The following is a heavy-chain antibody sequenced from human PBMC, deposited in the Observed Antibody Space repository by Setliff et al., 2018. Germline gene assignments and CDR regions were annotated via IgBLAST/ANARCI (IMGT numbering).Heavy chain of an antibody. CDR2: IIPIFGTP. J-gene: IGHJ4*02. Sequence: ASVKVSCKASGGMSGTYSISWVRQAPGQGLEWMGAIIPIFGTPNYAQKFQDRVTTTAGVSTSTAYMGLSSLRSDDTAVYYCARDGAYCSGGSCYSFDYWGQGTPVTVSS. V-gene: IGHV1-69*13. CDR1: GGMSGTYS. CDR3: ARDGAYCSGGSCYSFDY. D-gene: IGHD2-15*01.